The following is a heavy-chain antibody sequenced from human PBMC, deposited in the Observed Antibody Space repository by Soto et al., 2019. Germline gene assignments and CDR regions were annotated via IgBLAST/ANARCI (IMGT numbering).Heavy chain of an antibody. CDR3: ARGELVVNILRFYYYYGMDV. V-gene: IGHV3-30-3*01. J-gene: IGHJ6*02. CDR1: GFTFSSYA. Sequence: XGSLRLSCAASGFTFSSYAMRWVRQAPGKGLEWVAVISYDGSNKYYADSVKGRFTISRDNSKNTLYLQMNSLRAEDTAVYYCARGELVVNILRFYYYYGMDVWGQGTTVTVSS. CDR2: ISYDGSNK. D-gene: IGHD2-15*01.